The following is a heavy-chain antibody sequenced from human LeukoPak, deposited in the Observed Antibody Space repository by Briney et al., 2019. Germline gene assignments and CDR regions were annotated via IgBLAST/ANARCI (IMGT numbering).Heavy chain of an antibody. CDR3: ARVGSSSWYLRNYYFDY. CDR2: IYYSGST. CDR1: GGSISSYY. Sequence: SETLSLTCTVSGGSISSYYWGWIRQPPGKGLEWIGYIYYSGSTNYNPSLKSRVTISVDTSKNQFSLKLSSVTAADTAVYYCARVGSSSWYLRNYYFDYWGQGTLVTVSS. D-gene: IGHD6-13*01. V-gene: IGHV4-59*08. J-gene: IGHJ4*02.